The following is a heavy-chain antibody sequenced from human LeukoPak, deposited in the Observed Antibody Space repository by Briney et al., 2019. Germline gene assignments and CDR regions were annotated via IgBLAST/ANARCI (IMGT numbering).Heavy chain of an antibody. CDR1: GGSISGYY. V-gene: IGHV4-59*01. D-gene: IGHD2-21*02. CDR3: ATGKAYCGGDCYSPWYFDL. Sequence: PSETLSLTCTVSGGSISGYYWSWIRQPPGKGLEWIGYIYYSGSTNYNPSLKSRVTISVDTSKNQFSLKLSSVTAADTAVYYCATGKAYCGGDCYSPWYFDLWGRGTLVTVSS. J-gene: IGHJ2*01. CDR2: IYYSGST.